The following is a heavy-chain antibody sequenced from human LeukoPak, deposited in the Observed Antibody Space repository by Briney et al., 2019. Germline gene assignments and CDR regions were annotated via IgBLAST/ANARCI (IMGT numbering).Heavy chain of an antibody. Sequence: GGSLRLSCAASGFTFSSYAMSWVRQAPGKGLEWVSAISGSGGSTYYADSVKGRFTISRDNSKNTLYLQMNSLRAEDTAVYYCAKDKLYSSSWYYYYYYMDVWGKGTTVTISS. J-gene: IGHJ6*03. CDR2: ISGSGGST. CDR3: AKDKLYSSSWYYYYYYMDV. CDR1: GFTFSSYA. D-gene: IGHD6-13*01. V-gene: IGHV3-23*01.